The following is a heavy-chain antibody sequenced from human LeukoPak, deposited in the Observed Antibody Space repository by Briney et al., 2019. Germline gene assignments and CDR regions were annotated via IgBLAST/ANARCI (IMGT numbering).Heavy chain of an antibody. J-gene: IGHJ4*02. D-gene: IGHD3-3*01. CDR1: GFTFSSYA. CDR3: ARALDSPTGRSGNHFDY. V-gene: IGHV3-30-3*01. Sequence: PGGSLRLSCAASGFTFSSYAMHWVRQAPGKGLEWVAVISYDGSNKYYADSVKGRFTISRDNSKNTLYLQMNSLRAEDTAVYYCARALDSPTGRSGNHFDYWGQGTLVTVSS. CDR2: ISYDGSNK.